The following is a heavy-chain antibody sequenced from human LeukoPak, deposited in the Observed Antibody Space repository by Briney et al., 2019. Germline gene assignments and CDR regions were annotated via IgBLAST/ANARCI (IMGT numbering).Heavy chain of an antibody. J-gene: IGHJ4*02. CDR1: GGSFSVYY. Sequence: SETLSLTCAVYGGSFSVYYWSWIRQPPGKGLEWIGEINHSGSTNYNPSLKSRVTISVDTSKNQFSLKLSSVTAADTAVYYCARGKAAAGPDYWGQGTLVTVSS. D-gene: IGHD6-13*01. CDR3: ARGKAAAGPDY. V-gene: IGHV4-34*01. CDR2: INHSGST.